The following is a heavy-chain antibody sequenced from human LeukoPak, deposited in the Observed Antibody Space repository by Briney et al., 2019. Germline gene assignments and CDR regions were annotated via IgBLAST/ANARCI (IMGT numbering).Heavy chain of an antibody. CDR2: MNPNSGNT. Sequence: GASVKVSCKASGYTFTSYDINWVRQATGQGLKWMGWMNPNSGNTGYAQKFPGRVTITRNTSIRTAYMELSRLRSEDTSVYYWARGGHSSGWYAKYYYYMDVWGKGTTVTVSS. J-gene: IGHJ6*03. V-gene: IGHV1-8*03. CDR3: ARGGHSSGWYAKYYYYMDV. CDR1: GYTFTSYD. D-gene: IGHD6-19*01.